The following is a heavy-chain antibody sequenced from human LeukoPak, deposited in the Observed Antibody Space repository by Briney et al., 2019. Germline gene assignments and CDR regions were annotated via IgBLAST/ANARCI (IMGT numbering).Heavy chain of an antibody. CDR1: GFSFTNAW. J-gene: IGHJ4*02. V-gene: IGHV3-15*05. CDR3: TKTSPHFDY. CDR2: IRTEADGGTA. Sequence: GGSLRLSCVVSGFSFTNAWMSWVLQAPGKGLDWVGRIRTEADGGTADYAAPVKGRFTISRDDSKNTLFLQMNSLESEDTAVYYCTKTSPHFDYWGQGILVTVSS.